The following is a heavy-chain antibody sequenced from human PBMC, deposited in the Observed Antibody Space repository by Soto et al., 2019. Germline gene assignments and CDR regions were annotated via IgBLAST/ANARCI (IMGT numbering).Heavy chain of an antibody. V-gene: IGHV4-59*08. D-gene: IGHD5-18*01. CDR3: ARLVWSYGTWFDP. J-gene: IGHJ5*02. CDR2: IYYSGST. Sequence: SETLALTWSGAGGSISRDYWSWSWQPPGKGLEWIGYIYYSGSTNYNPSLKSRVTISVDTSKNQFSLKLSSVTAADTAVYYCARLVWSYGTWFDPWGQGTLVTVS. CDR1: GGSISRDY.